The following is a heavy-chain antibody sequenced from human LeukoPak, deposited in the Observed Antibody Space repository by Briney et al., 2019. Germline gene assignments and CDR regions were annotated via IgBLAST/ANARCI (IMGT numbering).Heavy chain of an antibody. J-gene: IGHJ3*02. CDR3: ARDSSSWYNDAFDI. CDR1: GYTFTGYY. D-gene: IGHD6-13*01. Sequence: GASVKVSCKASGYTFTGYYMHWVRQAPGQGLEWMGWINPNSGGTNYAQKFQGRVTMTRDTSISTAYMELSRLRSDDTAVYYCARDSSSWYNDAFDIWGRGTMVTVSS. V-gene: IGHV1-2*02. CDR2: INPNSGGT.